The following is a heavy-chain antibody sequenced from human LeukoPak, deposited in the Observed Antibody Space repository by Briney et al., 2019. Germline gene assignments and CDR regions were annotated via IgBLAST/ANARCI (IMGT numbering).Heavy chain of an antibody. CDR1: GDSVSSNTAA. D-gene: IGHD2/OR15-2a*01. Sequence: SQTLPLTCAISGDSVSSNTAAWNWIRQSPSRGLEWLGRTYYRSKWKSDYAVSLRGRINISPDTSKNQFSLQLNSVSPEDTAVYYCARLVGNSPDYWGQGALVTVSS. V-gene: IGHV6-1*01. CDR2: TYYRSKWKS. CDR3: ARLVGNSPDY. J-gene: IGHJ4*02.